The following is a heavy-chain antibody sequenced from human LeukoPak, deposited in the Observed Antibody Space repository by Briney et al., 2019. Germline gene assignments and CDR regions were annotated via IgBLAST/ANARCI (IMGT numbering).Heavy chain of an antibody. CDR3: AKGPGWSSSWFDY. CDR2: ISWDGGST. J-gene: IGHJ4*02. Sequence: GGSLRLSCAASGFTFDDYTMHWVRQAPGKGLEWVSLISWDGGSTYYADSVKGRFTISRDNSKNSLYLQMNSLRTEDTALYYCAKGPGWSSSWFDYWGQGTLVTVSS. V-gene: IGHV3-43*01. CDR1: GFTFDDYT. D-gene: IGHD6-13*01.